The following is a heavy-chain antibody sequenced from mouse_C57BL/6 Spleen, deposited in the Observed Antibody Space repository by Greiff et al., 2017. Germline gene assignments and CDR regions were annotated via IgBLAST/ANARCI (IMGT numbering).Heavy chain of an antibody. Sequence: VQLQQPGAELVMPGASVKLSCKASGYTFTSYWMHWVKQRPGQGLEWIGEIDPSDSYTNYNQKFKGKSTLTVDKSSSPAYMRLSSLTSEDSSVYYCARKEIYYDYAGAWFAYWGQGTLVTVSA. CDR2: IDPSDSYT. CDR1: GYTFTSYW. V-gene: IGHV1-69*01. CDR3: ARKEIYYDYAGAWFAY. J-gene: IGHJ3*01. D-gene: IGHD2-4*01.